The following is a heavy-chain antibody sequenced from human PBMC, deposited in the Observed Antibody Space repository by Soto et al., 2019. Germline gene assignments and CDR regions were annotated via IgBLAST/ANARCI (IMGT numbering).Heavy chain of an antibody. CDR2: VYYSGTT. CDR3: ARDLWF. Sequence: SETLSLTCTVAGVSSSSGGHYWSWIRQHPGKGLEWIGYVYYSGTTYYNPSLKSRVIISLDKSENHVSLKLSSVTAADTSLYYCARDLWF. CDR1: GVSSSSGGHY. V-gene: IGHV4-31*03. J-gene: IGHJ5*01.